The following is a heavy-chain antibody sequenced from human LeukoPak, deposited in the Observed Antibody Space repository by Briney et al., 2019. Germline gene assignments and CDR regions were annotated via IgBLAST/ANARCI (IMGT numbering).Heavy chain of an antibody. Sequence: PGGSLRLSCAASGFTFSNAWMSWVRQAPGKGLEWVGRIKSKTDGGTTDYAAPVKGRFTISRDDSKNTLYLQMNSLKTEDTAVYYCTTDRLLWFGELFFAYWGQGTLVTVPS. V-gene: IGHV3-15*01. CDR3: TTDRLLWFGELFFAY. D-gene: IGHD3-10*01. CDR1: GFTFSNAW. CDR2: IKSKTDGGTT. J-gene: IGHJ4*02.